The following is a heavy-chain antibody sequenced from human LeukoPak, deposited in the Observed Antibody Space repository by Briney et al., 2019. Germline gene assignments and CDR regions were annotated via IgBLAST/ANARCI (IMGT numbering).Heavy chain of an antibody. CDR2: ISWYNGDT. CDR3: ARDPSNTSGWHAYFDY. Sequence: ASAKVSCKASVYGLTHHAISAVSQAPGQGAECVWWISWYNGDTNSAQTLQSRVTMTTDTSTTTIYMELRSLRYDDTAVYYCARDPSNTSGWHAYFDYWGQGTLVTVSS. J-gene: IGHJ4*02. V-gene: IGHV1-18*04. D-gene: IGHD6-19*01. CDR1: VYGLTHHA.